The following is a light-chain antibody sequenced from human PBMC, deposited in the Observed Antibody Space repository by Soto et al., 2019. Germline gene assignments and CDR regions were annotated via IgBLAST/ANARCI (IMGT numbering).Light chain of an antibody. J-gene: IGKJ5*01. Sequence: EIVMTQSPATLSVSPGERATLSCRASQSVSSNLAWYQQKPGQAPRLLIYDASNRATGIPARFSGSGSGTDFTLTISSLQSEDFAVYYCQQYNNWPRITFGQGTRLEIK. V-gene: IGKV3D-15*01. CDR1: QSVSSN. CDR2: DAS. CDR3: QQYNNWPRIT.